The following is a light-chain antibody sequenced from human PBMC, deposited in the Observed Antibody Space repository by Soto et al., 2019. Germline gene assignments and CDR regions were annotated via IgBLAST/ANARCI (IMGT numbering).Light chain of an antibody. CDR1: SSNIGAGYD. J-gene: IGLJ2*01. CDR3: QSYDTSLNAVL. Sequence: QSVLTQPPSVSGAPGHRVTISCTGSSSNIGAGYDVHWYQQLPGAAPKLLIYGNSNRPEGVTDRFSGSTSGTSASLAITGVLAEDEADYYCQSYDTSLNAVLFGGGTKVTVL. V-gene: IGLV1-40*01. CDR2: GNS.